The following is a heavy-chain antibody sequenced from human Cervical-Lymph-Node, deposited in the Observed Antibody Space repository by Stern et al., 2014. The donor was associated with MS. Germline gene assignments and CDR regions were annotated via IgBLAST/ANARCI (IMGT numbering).Heavy chain of an antibody. V-gene: IGHV1-46*03. CDR2: INPNSGTT. J-gene: IGHJ5*02. CDR3: TRVQRERRALDHLDP. D-gene: IGHD1-1*01. Sequence: VQLGQSGAEVKKPGTSVKVSCEASGFTFTTHYMHWIRQAPGAGLKWVGMINPNSGTTSYARQFQGRVTITRDTSTSTIYMELTGLRSEDTAVYFCTRVQRERRALDHLDPWGQGTLVTV. CDR1: GFTFTTHY.